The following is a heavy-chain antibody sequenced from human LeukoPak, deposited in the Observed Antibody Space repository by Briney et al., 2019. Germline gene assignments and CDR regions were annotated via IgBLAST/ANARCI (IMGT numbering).Heavy chain of an antibody. Sequence: GGSLRLSCAASGFTFSNAWMSCVRQAPGKGLEWVGRIKSKTDGGTTDYAAPVKGRFTISRDDSKNTLYLQMNSLKTEDTAVYYCTTYIVVVVAPLDYWGQGTLVTVSS. CDR3: TTYIVVVVAPLDY. D-gene: IGHD2-15*01. CDR2: IKSKTDGGTT. J-gene: IGHJ4*02. V-gene: IGHV3-15*01. CDR1: GFTFSNAW.